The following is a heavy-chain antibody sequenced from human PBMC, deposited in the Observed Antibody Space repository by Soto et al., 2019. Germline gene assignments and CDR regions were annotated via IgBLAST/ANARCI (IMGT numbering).Heavy chain of an antibody. J-gene: IGHJ4*02. CDR3: AKDPRQWLKGGYFDY. CDR1: GFTFSSYA. D-gene: IGHD6-19*01. Sequence: GSLRLSCAASGFTFSSYAMSWVRQAPGKGLEWVSAISGSGGSTYYADSVKGRFTISRDNSKNTLYLQMNSLRAEDTAVYYCAKDPRQWLKGGYFDYWGQGTLVTVSS. V-gene: IGHV3-23*01. CDR2: ISGSGGST.